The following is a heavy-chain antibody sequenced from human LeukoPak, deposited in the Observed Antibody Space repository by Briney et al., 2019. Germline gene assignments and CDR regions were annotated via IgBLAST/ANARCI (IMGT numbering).Heavy chain of an antibody. V-gene: IGHV4-59*10. CDR2: IYTSGST. D-gene: IGHD3-3*01. CDR3: ARGPETYYDFWSGPRDYFDY. CDR1: GGSFSSYY. J-gene: IGHJ4*02. Sequence: SETLSLTCAVYGGSFSSYYWSWIRQPAGKGLEWIGRIYTSGSTNYNPSLKSRVTMSVDTSKNQFSLKLSSVTAADTAVYYCARGPETYYDFWSGPRDYFDYWGQGTLVTVSS.